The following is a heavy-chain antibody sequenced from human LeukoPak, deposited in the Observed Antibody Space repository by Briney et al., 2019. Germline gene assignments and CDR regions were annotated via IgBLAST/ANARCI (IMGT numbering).Heavy chain of an antibody. J-gene: IGHJ6*03. V-gene: IGHV3-48*04. D-gene: IGHD1-7*01. CDR1: GFTFSSYS. Sequence: PGGSLRLSCAASGFTFSSYSMTWVRQAPGKGLEWVSYITGSSSTIYYADSVKGRFSISRDNAKNSLYLQMNSLRAEDTAVYYCARRAAGTTKTNYYYYYMDVWGKGTTVTVSS. CDR3: ARRAAGTTKTNYYYYYMDV. CDR2: ITGSSSTI.